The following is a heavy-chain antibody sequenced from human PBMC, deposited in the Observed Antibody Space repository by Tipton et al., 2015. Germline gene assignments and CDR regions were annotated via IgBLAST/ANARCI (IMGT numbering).Heavy chain of an antibody. CDR2: INHSGST. V-gene: IGHV4-34*01. D-gene: IGHD3-22*01. J-gene: IGHJ2*01. CDR3: ARDAGRYYDSSGLSWYFDL. Sequence: TLSLTCAVYGGSFSGYYWNWIRQPPGKGLEWIGEINHSGSTNYNPSLKSRVTTSVDTSKNQFSLKLSSVTAADTAVYYCARDAGRYYDSSGLSWYFDLWGRGTLVTVSS. CDR1: GGSFSGYY.